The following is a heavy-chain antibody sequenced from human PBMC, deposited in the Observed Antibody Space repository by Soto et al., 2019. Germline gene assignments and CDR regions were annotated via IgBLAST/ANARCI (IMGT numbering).Heavy chain of an antibody. CDR3: ARRYGSAFDY. V-gene: IGHV4-59*08. CDR1: GDSISSYY. D-gene: IGHD6-25*01. J-gene: IGHJ4*02. CDR2: IYYSGST. Sequence: QVQLQESGPGLVKPSETRSLTCTVSGDSISSYYWSWIRQPPGKGLEWIGYIYYSGSTNYNPSLKSRVTISVDTSKNQFSLKLSSVTAADTAVYYCARRYGSAFDYWGQGTRVTVSS.